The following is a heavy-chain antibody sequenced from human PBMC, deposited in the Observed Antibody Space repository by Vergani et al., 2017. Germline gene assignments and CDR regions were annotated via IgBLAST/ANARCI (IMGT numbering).Heavy chain of an antibody. J-gene: IGHJ5*02. D-gene: IGHD3/OR15-3a*01. CDR1: GVSITRGNY. Sequence: QVQLQESGPGLLKTSETLSLTCNVSGVSITRGNYWGWVRQSPGTGLEWIASVFHLGTVYYNPSLESRVTISRDTSKNQFSLKVHSVTAADTAVYYCARGETRTDWLYAWGQGTQVIVSS. CDR3: ARGETRTDWLYA. V-gene: IGHV4-38-2*02. CDR2: VFHLGTV.